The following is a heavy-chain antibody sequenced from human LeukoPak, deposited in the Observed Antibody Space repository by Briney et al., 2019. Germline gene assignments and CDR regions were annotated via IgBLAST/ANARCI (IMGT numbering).Heavy chain of an antibody. Sequence: GGSLRLSCAASGFTFSNSAMNWVRQVPGRGLEWVSSIDYDSSHIYYAASVRGRFTISRDNARNSVYLQMNSLRVEDTAVYYCARDPLRYLRVGHYDYWGQGTLVAVSS. CDR1: GFTFSNSA. CDR2: IDYDSSHI. V-gene: IGHV3-21*01. J-gene: IGHJ4*02. D-gene: IGHD3-9*01. CDR3: ARDPLRYLRVGHYDY.